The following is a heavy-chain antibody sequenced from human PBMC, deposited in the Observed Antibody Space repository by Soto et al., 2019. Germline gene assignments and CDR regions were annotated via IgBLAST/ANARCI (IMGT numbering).Heavy chain of an antibody. Sequence: GGSLRLSCAASGFTFSSYGMHWVRQAPGKGLEWVAVISYDGNNKYYADSVKGRFTISRDNSKNTLYLQMNSLRAEDTAVYYCARWGWDPGYYYYYGMDVWGQGTTVTVSS. V-gene: IGHV3-30*03. CDR3: ARWGWDPGYYYYYGMDV. J-gene: IGHJ6*02. CDR1: GFTFSSYG. D-gene: IGHD1-26*01. CDR2: ISYDGNNK.